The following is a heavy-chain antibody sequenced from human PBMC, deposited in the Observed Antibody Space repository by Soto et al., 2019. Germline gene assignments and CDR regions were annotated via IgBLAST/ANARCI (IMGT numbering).Heavy chain of an antibody. D-gene: IGHD4-17*01. CDR3: ATYVGGYIYGLARH. Sequence: QMQLVQSGPEVKKPGTSVKVSCKTSGFTFSSSAVPWVRQARGHRLQWIGWIDVGSANANYAHMLQERVTISRVMSTSTAYMELSSLRPEDTAVYYCATYVGGYIYGLARHWGTGTLVTVSS. J-gene: IGHJ4*02. CDR1: GFTFSSSA. V-gene: IGHV1-58*01. CDR2: IDVGSANA.